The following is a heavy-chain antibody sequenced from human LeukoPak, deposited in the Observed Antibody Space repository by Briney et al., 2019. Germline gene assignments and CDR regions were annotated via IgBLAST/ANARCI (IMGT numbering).Heavy chain of an antibody. CDR2: INPNSGGT. Sequence: GASVKVSCKASGYTFTGYYMHWVRQAPGQGLEWMGWINPNSGGTNYAQKFQGRVTMTRDTSISTAYMELSRLRSDDTAVYYCARGVGSRQLLQQLPRTYYYYYYMDVWGKGTTVTVSS. CDR1: GYTFTGYY. D-gene: IGHD6-13*01. CDR3: ARGVGSRQLLQQLPRTYYYYYYMDV. V-gene: IGHV1-2*02. J-gene: IGHJ6*03.